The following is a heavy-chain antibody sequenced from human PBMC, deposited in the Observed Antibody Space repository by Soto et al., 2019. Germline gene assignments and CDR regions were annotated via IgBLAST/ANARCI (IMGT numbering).Heavy chain of an antibody. V-gene: IGHV1-2*04. CDR1: GYTFVDYY. D-gene: IGHD1-26*01. J-gene: IGHJ5*02. Sequence: GASVKVSCKAFGYTFVDYYMHWVRQAPGQGLEWMGWINPDSGGTNSAQKFQGWVTMTRDTSINTAYLELSRLKSDDTAVYYCVRVAVGATSRGWFDPWG. CDR3: VRVAVGATSRGWFDP. CDR2: INPDSGGT.